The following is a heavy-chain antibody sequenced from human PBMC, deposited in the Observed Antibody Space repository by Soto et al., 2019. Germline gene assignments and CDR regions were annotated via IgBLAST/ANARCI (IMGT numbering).Heavy chain of an antibody. J-gene: IGHJ3*02. CDR1: GYSFTNYW. CDR2: IYPGDSDT. CDR3: ARQYSGSYDAFDI. Sequence: GESLKISCKGSGYSFTNYWIGWVRQMPEKGLEWMGIIYPGDSDTRYSPSFQGQVTISADKSFSTAYLQWSSLKASDSAMYYCARQYSGSYDAFDIWGQGTMVTVSS. V-gene: IGHV5-51*01. D-gene: IGHD1-26*01.